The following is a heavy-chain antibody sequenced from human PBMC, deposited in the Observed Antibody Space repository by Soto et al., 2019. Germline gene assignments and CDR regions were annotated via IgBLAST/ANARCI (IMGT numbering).Heavy chain of an antibody. V-gene: IGHV3-7*01. CDR1: GFTFSSYW. CDR2: IKQDGSEK. D-gene: IGHD3-10*01. J-gene: IGHJ6*02. Sequence: GGSLRLSCAASGFTFSSYWMSWVRQAPGKGLEWVANIKQDGSEKYYGDSVKGRFTISRDNAKNSLYLQMNSLRAEDTAVYYCARGGGNYYYYYGMDVWGQGTTVTVSS. CDR3: ARGGGNYYYYYGMDV.